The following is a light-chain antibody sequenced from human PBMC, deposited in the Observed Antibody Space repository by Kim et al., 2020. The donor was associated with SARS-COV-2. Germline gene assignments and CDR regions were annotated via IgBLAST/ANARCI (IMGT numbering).Light chain of an antibody. CDR2: DTS. CDR1: QTLINY. V-gene: IGKV3-11*01. CDR3: QQRRSWPIT. J-gene: IGKJ5*01. Sequence: LSPGARATLSCRASQTLINYLAWYQQKPGQAPRLLIYDTSNRATDIPARFSGSGSGTDFTLTISSLEPEDFAVYYCQQRRSWPITFGQGTRLEIK.